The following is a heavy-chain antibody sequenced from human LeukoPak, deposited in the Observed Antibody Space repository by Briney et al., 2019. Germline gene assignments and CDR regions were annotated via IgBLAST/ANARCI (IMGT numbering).Heavy chain of an antibody. Sequence: GGSLRLSCAASGFTFSSYAVHWVRQAPGKGLEWVAVISYDGSNKYYADSVKGRFTISRDNSKNTLYLQMNSLRAEDTAVYYCASTRVEGDAFDIWGQGTMVTVSS. J-gene: IGHJ3*02. CDR3: ASTRVEGDAFDI. CDR1: GFTFSSYA. CDR2: ISYDGSNK. V-gene: IGHV3-30-3*01.